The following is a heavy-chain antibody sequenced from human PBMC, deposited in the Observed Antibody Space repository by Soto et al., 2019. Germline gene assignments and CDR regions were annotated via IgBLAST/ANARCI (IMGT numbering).Heavy chain of an antibody. CDR2: VSWNSANI. D-gene: IGHD1-1*01. Sequence: EVQLVESGGGLVQPGRSLRLSCAASGFTFDDHAMHWVRQVPGKGLEWVSAVSWNSANIGYADSVKGRFTISRDNAKSSLYLQMNSLTPEDTALYYCARDFLGGEQPFYNNMDVWGQGTTVTVSS. J-gene: IGHJ6*02. CDR1: GFTFDDHA. V-gene: IGHV3-9*01. CDR3: ARDFLGGEQPFYNNMDV.